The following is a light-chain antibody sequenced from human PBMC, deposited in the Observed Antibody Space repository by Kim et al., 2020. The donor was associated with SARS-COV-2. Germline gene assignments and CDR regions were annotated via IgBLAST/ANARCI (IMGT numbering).Light chain of an antibody. Sequence: SSELTQDPAVSVALGQTVRITCQGDSLRSYYATWYQQKPGEAPIVVIYGKNNRPSGIPDRFSGSSSGNTAPLTITATQAGDEADYYCNSRDTNNNVIFGGGTKLTVL. CDR3: NSRDTNNNVI. J-gene: IGLJ2*01. CDR1: SLRSYY. V-gene: IGLV3-19*01. CDR2: GKN.